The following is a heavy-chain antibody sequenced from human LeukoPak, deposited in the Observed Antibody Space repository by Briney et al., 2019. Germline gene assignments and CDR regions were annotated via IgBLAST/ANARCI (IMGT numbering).Heavy chain of an antibody. D-gene: IGHD4-17*01. Sequence: SETLSLTRTVSGGSISSYYWSWVRQPPGKGLGWIGYIYYSGSPNYNPSLKSRVTISVDTSKNQFSLKLSSVTAADTAVYYCAREVGLRGAFDIWGQGTMVTVSS. CDR2: IYYSGSP. CDR3: AREVGLRGAFDI. V-gene: IGHV4-59*01. CDR1: GGSISSYY. J-gene: IGHJ3*02.